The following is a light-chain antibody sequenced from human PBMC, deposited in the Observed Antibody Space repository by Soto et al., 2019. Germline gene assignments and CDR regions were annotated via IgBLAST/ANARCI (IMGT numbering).Light chain of an antibody. CDR2: GNT. CDR3: HSYASSLTDV. CDR1: SSNIGAGYD. J-gene: IGLJ3*02. V-gene: IGLV1-40*01. Sequence: QSVLTQPPSVSGAPGQRVTISCTGSSSNIGAGYDVHWYQQLPGAAPKLLIYGNTNRPSGVPDRFSGSKSGTSASLAITGLQAEDEADYYCHSYASSLTDVFGAGTKVTVL.